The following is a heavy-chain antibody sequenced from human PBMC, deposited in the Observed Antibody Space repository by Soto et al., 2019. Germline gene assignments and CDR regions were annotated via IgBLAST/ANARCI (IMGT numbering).Heavy chain of an antibody. Sequence: QVQLVQSGAEVKKPRASLRVSCETSGGTSTIYTITWVRQAPGQGLQWMGRIVPTLRITNYAQEFQGRLTITADSSTSTAHIELTSLTSEDTAVYYCATDKYGAGRVGVHSWGQGTLVTVSS. J-gene: IGHJ5*02. V-gene: IGHV1-69*08. CDR1: GGTSTIYT. CDR3: ATDKYGAGRVGVHS. CDR2: IVPTLRIT. D-gene: IGHD1-26*01.